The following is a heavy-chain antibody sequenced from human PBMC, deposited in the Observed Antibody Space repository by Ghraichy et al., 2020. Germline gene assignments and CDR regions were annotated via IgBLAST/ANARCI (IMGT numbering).Heavy chain of an antibody. V-gene: IGHV4-59*01. D-gene: IGHD2-21*02. J-gene: IGHJ2*01. CDR1: GGSISSYY. CDR2: IYYSGST. CDR3: ARDSRAHVSINEPLAYCGGDCYSPAPRYWYFDL. Sequence: SETLSLTCTVSGGSISSYYWSWIRQPPGKGLEWIGYIYYSGSTNYNPSLKSRVTISVDTSKNQFSLKLSSVTAADTAVYYCARDSRAHVSINEPLAYCGGDCYSPAPRYWYFDLWGRGTLVTVSS.